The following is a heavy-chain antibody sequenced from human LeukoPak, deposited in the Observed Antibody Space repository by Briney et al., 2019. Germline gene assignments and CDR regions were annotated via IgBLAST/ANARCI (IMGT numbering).Heavy chain of an antibody. J-gene: IGHJ4*02. CDR3: AREWGRIAVAGGPGY. V-gene: IGHV3-48*03. CDR2: ISTSGSTI. CDR1: GFTFSSYE. D-gene: IGHD6-19*01. Sequence: GGSLRLSCAASGFTFSSYEMNWVRQAPGKGLEWVSYISTSGSTIYYADSVKGRFTISRDNSANTLYLQMNSLRVEDTAVYYCAREWGRIAVAGGPGYWGQGALVTVSS.